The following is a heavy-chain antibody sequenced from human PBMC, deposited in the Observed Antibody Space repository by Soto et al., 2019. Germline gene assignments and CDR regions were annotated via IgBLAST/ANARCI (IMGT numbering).Heavy chain of an antibody. CDR2: MNPNSGNT. J-gene: IGHJ3*02. V-gene: IGHV1-8*01. Sequence: ASVKVSCKASGYTFTSYDSNWVRQATGQGLEWMGWMNPNSGNTGYAQRFQGRVTMTRNTSISTAHMELSSLRSEDTAVYYCARGLDYGELAFDIWGQGTMVTVSS. CDR3: ARGLDYGELAFDI. CDR1: GYTFTSYD. D-gene: IGHD4-17*01.